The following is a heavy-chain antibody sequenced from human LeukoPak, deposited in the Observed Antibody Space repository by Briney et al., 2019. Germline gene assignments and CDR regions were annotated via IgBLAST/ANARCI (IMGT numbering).Heavy chain of an antibody. D-gene: IGHD3-22*01. CDR1: GYTFTGYY. Sequence: AASVKVSCKASGYTFTGYYMHWVRQAPGQGLEWMGWINPNSGGTNYAQKFQGRVTMTRDTSISTAYMELSRLRSDDTAVYYCASSREGYYLAYDCWGQGTLVTVSS. CDR3: ASSREGYYLAYDC. J-gene: IGHJ4*02. CDR2: INPNSGGT. V-gene: IGHV1-2*02.